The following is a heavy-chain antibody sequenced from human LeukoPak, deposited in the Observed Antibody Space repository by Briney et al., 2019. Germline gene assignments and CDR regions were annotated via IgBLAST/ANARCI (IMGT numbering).Heavy chain of an antibody. V-gene: IGHV4-59*08. CDR1: GGSISSYY. D-gene: IGHD3-10*01. Sequence: SETLSLTCTVSGGSISSYYWSWIRQPPGKGLEWIGYIYYSGSTNYNPSLKSRVTTSVDTSKNQFSLKLSSVTAADTAVYYCARALRITMVRGVEHFDYWGQGTLVTVSS. J-gene: IGHJ4*02. CDR3: ARALRITMVRGVEHFDY. CDR2: IYYSGST.